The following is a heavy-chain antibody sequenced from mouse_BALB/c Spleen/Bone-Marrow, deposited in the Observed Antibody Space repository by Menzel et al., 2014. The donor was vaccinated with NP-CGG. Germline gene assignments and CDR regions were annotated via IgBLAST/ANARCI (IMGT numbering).Heavy chain of an antibody. J-gene: IGHJ1*01. V-gene: IGHV7-3*02. D-gene: IGHD2-1*01. CDR1: GFTFTDYY. CDR2: IRNKANGYTT. Sequence: EVQFQESGGGLVQPGGSLRLSCATSGFTFTDYYMSWVRQPPGKALEWLGFIRNKANGYTTEYSASVKGRFTISRDISQSILYLQMNTLRAEDSATYFCARDINDNYNWYFDVWGAATTVTVSS. CDR3: ARDINDNYNWYFDV.